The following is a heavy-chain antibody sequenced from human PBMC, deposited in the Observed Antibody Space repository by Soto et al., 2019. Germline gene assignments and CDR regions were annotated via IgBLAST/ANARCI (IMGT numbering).Heavy chain of an antibody. CDR2: TYYRSKWYN. CDR1: GDSLSSNSAA. Sequence: SQTLSLTCAISGDSLSSNSAAWNWIRQSPSRGLEWLGRTYYRSKWYNDYALSVRGRITVTPDTSKNQFSLHLNSVTPEDTAVYYCARGRADTRGEWLDPWGQGTRVTVSS. CDR3: ARGRADTRGEWLDP. D-gene: IGHD3-16*01. J-gene: IGHJ5*02. V-gene: IGHV6-1*01.